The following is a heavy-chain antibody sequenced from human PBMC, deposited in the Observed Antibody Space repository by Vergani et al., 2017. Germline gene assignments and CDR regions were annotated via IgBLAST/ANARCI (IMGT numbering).Heavy chain of an antibody. CDR1: GFTFSSYA. CDR3: ARDSSRYYYYGMDV. Sequence: EVQLVESGGGLVQPGGSLKLSCAASGFTFSSYAMSWVRQAPGKGLEWVSAISSSSSYIYYADSVKGRFTISRDNAKNSLYLQMNSLRAEDTAVYYCARDSSRYYYYGMDVWGQGTTVTVSS. D-gene: IGHD2-15*01. CDR2: ISSSSSYI. J-gene: IGHJ6*02. V-gene: IGHV3-21*01.